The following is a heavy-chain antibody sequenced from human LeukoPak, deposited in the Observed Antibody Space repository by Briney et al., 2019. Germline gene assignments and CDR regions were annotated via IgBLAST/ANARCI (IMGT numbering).Heavy chain of an antibody. J-gene: IGHJ4*02. CDR2: ISAYNGNT. Sequence: ASVKVSCKASGYTFTSYGISGVRQAPGQGLEWMGWISAYNGNTNYAQKLQGRVTMTTDTSTSTAYMELRSLRSDDTAVYYCARGMLTYYCDSSGYYYFDYWGQGTLVTVSS. V-gene: IGHV1-18*01. CDR3: ARGMLTYYCDSSGYYYFDY. CDR1: GYTFTSYG. D-gene: IGHD3-22*01.